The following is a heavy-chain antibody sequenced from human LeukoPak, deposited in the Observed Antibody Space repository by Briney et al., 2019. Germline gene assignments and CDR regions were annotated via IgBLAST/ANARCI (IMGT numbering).Heavy chain of an antibody. Sequence: SETLSLTCTVSGGSISSGGYYWSWIRQHPGKGLEWIGYIYYSGSTYYNPPLKSRVTISVDTSKNQFSLKLSSVTAADTAVYYCASPYSSSSDYFDYWGQGTLVTVSS. CDR1: GGSISSGGYY. D-gene: IGHD6-6*01. CDR2: IYYSGST. V-gene: IGHV4-31*03. CDR3: ASPYSSSSDYFDY. J-gene: IGHJ4*02.